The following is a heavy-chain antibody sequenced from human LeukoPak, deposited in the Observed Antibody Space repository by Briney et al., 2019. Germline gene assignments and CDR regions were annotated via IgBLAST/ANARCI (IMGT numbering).Heavy chain of an antibody. CDR3: ARDEVDTAMVTTEYYYGMDV. J-gene: IGHJ6*02. CDR1: GFTFSDYY. V-gene: IGHV3-11*01. D-gene: IGHD5-18*01. Sequence: PGGSLRLSCAASGFTFSDYYMSWIRQAPGKGLEWVSYISSSGSTIYYADSVKGRFTISRDNAKNSLYLQMNSLRAEDTAVYYSARDEVDTAMVTTEYYYGMDVWGQGTTVTVSS. CDR2: ISSSGSTI.